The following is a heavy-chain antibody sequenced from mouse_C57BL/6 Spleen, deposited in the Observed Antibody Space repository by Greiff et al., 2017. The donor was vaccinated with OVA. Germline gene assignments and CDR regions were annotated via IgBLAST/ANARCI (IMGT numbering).Heavy chain of an antibody. CDR3: TRLSRRDYAMDY. CDR2: IDPETGGT. V-gene: IGHV1-15*01. CDR1: GYTFTDYE. J-gene: IGHJ4*01. Sequence: QVQLQQSGAELVRPGASVTLSCKASGYTFTDYEMHWVKQTPVHGLEWIGAIDPETGGTAYNQKFKGKAILTAAKSSSTAYMELRSLTSEDSAVYDGTRLSRRDYAMDYWGQGTSVTVSS.